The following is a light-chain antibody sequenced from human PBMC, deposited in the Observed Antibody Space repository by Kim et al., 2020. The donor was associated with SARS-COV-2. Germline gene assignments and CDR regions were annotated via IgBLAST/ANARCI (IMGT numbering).Light chain of an antibody. CDR2: TNT. Sequence: QSVLTQPPSVSVAPGQRVTISCTGSSSNIGAGYDVHWHQQLPGRAPRLLIYTNTKRPSGVPDRFSASRSGTSASLAITGLQAEDEADYYCQSYDSSLSGSVVFGGGTKLTVL. CDR1: SSNIGAGYD. V-gene: IGLV1-40*01. J-gene: IGLJ2*01. CDR3: QSYDSSLSGSVV.